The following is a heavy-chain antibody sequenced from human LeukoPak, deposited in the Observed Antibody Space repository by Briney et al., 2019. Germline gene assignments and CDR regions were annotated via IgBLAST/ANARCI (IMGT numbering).Heavy chain of an antibody. Sequence: PSETLSLTCAVSGGSITASNFFWGWIRQPPGRGLEWIGTLYYTGSTYYTPSLKSRVSISADTSKNQFSLKLISVTAADTAIYYCATRANSETWGQGTLVTVSS. V-gene: IGHV4-39*07. J-gene: IGHJ4*02. CDR3: ATRANSET. CDR1: GGSITASNFF. CDR2: LYYTGST.